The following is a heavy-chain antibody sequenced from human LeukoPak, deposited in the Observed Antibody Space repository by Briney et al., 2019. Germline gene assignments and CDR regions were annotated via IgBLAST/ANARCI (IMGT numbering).Heavy chain of an antibody. CDR1: GFTFSSYS. D-gene: IGHD3-16*01. Sequence: GGSLRLSCAASGFTFSSYSMNWVRQAPGKGLEWVGRIKSKTDGGTTDFAAPVKGRFTISRDDSKNTLYLQMNSLKTEDTAVYYCTTDTYYDYVWGSYGSDYWGQGTLVTVSS. J-gene: IGHJ4*02. CDR2: IKSKTDGGTT. CDR3: TTDTYYDYVWGSYGSDY. V-gene: IGHV3-15*07.